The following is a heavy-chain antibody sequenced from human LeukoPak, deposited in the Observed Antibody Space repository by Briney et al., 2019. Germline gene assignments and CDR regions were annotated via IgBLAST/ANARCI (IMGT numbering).Heavy chain of an antibody. CDR3: ARPMPYYDILTGYSFYFDY. CDR1: GYSISTGYY. Sequence: PSETLSLTCTVSGYSISTGYYWDWIRQPPGKGLEWIGTFYHGGSTYYNPSLKSRVTISVDTSKNQFSLNLTSVTAADTAVYYCARPMPYYDILTGYSFYFDYWGQGTLVTVSS. V-gene: IGHV4-38-2*02. D-gene: IGHD3-9*01. J-gene: IGHJ4*02. CDR2: FYHGGST.